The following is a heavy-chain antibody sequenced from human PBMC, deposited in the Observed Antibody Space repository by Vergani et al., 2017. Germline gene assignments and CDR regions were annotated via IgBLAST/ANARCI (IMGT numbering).Heavy chain of an antibody. Sequence: QVQLQESGPGLVKPSETLSLTCTVSGGSISSYYWSWIRQPPGKGLEWIGYIYYSGSTNYNPSLKSRVTISVDTSKNQFSLKLSSVTAADTAVYYCARGYSSGWINWFDPWGQGTLVTVSS. CDR1: GGSISSYY. D-gene: IGHD6-19*01. CDR3: ARGYSSGWINWFDP. CDR2: IYYSGST. V-gene: IGHV4-59*01. J-gene: IGHJ5*02.